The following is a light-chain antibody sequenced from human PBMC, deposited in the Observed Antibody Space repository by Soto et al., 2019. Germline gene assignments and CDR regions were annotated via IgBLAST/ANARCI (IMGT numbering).Light chain of an antibody. CDR1: QSISSW. V-gene: IGKV1-5*01. CDR3: QEYNSYPLT. J-gene: IGKJ4*02. Sequence: DIQMTQSPSTLSASVGDRVTITCRASQSISSWLAWYQQKPGKAPKLLIYDASSLESGVPSRFSGSGSGTEFTLTISSLQPDDVATYYCQEYNSYPLTFGGGTKVEIK. CDR2: DAS.